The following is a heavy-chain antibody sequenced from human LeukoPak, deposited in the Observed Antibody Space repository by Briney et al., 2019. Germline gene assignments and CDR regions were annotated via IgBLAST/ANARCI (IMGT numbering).Heavy chain of an antibody. CDR1: GYTFTSYD. J-gene: IGHJ5*02. V-gene: IGHV1-8*01. Sequence: GASVKVSCKASGYTFTSYDINWVRQATGQGLEWMGWMNPNSGNTGYAQKFQGRVTMTRNTSISTAYMELSSLRSEDTAVYYCAISVGSSGWYASPWGQGTLVTVSS. CDR2: MNPNSGNT. D-gene: IGHD6-19*01. CDR3: AISVGSSGWYASP.